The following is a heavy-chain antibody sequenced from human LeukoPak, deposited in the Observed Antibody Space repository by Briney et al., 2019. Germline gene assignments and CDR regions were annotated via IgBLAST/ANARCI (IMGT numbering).Heavy chain of an antibody. J-gene: IGHJ4*02. CDR1: GFTFSSYG. D-gene: IGHD1-26*01. CDR2: IRYDGSNK. CDR3: TTELH. Sequence: PGGSLRLSCAASGFTFSSYGMHWVRQAPGKGLEWVAFIRYDGSNKYYADSVKGRFTISRDDLENTLYLQMNSLKTEDTGVYYCTTELHWGQGTLVTVSS. V-gene: IGHV3-30*02.